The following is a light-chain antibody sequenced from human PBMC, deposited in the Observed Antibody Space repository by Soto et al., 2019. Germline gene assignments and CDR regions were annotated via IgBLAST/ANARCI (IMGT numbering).Light chain of an antibody. CDR2: DAS. CDR3: QQRSNWPPYT. Sequence: EIVLTQSPATLSLSPGERATLSCRASQSVSSYLAWYQQKPGQAPRLLIYDASNRATGIPARFSGSGSGTAFTLTLSSLEHEDFAVYYCQQRSNWPPYTFGQGTKLEIK. V-gene: IGKV3-11*01. J-gene: IGKJ2*01. CDR1: QSVSSY.